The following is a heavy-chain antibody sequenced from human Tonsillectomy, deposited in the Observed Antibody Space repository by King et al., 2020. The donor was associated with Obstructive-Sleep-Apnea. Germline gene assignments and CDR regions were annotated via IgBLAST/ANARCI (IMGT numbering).Heavy chain of an antibody. CDR3: ARDLRLGSYSEDLMTDY. CDR2: ISAYNGNT. CDR1: GYTFTSYG. D-gene: IGHD1-26*01. J-gene: IGHJ4*02. Sequence: VQLVQSGAEVKKPGASVKVSCKASGYTFTSYGISWVRQAPGQGLEWMGGISAYNGNTNYAQKLQGRVTMTTDTSTSTAYMELRSLRSDDTAVYYCARDLRLGSYSEDLMTDYWGQGTLVTVSS. V-gene: IGHV1-18*04.